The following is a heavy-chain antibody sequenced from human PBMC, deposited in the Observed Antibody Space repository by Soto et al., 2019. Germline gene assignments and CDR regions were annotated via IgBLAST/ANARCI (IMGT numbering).Heavy chain of an antibody. CDR2: ISGSGGST. D-gene: IGHD3-3*01. V-gene: IGHV3-23*01. CDR1: VFTFSSYA. CDR3: AKDLSTPLITIFGVAPTPD. J-gene: IGHJ4*02. Sequence: RWSLRLSCSASVFTFSSYAMSWVRQAPGKGLEWVSAISGSGGSTYYADSVKGRFTISRDNSKNTLYLQMNSLRAEDTAVYYCAKDLSTPLITIFGVAPTPDWGQGTLVTVSS.